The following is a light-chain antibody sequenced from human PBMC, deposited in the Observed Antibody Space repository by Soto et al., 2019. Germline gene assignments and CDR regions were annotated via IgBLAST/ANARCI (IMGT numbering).Light chain of an antibody. CDR2: DAS. CDR1: QSISSY. V-gene: IGKV1-39*01. J-gene: IGKJ5*01. CDR3: QQSYSSPPIT. Sequence: DIQMTQSPSSLSASLEDRITITCRASQSISSYLNWYQQKPGKAPKLLIYDASSLQSGVPSRFSGSGSGTDFTLTISSLQPEHFATYYCQQSYSSPPITFGQGTRLEIK.